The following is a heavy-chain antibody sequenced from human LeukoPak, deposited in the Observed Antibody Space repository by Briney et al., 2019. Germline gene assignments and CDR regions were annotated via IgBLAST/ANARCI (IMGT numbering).Heavy chain of an antibody. CDR2: ITTSTGKP. CDR3: ARDASMINFDY. V-gene: IGHV7-4-1*02. D-gene: IGHD3-16*01. J-gene: IGHJ4*02. CDR1: GYTFTVYS. Sequence: GASVKVSCKASGYTFTVYSINWLRQAPGQGLEWMGWITTSTGKPMYAQGFTGRFVFSLDTSVSTTYLHINSLKAEDTAVYYCARDASMINFDYWGQGSLVTVSS.